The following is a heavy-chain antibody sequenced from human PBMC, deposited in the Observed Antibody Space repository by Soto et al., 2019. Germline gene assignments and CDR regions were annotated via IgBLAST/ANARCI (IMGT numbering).Heavy chain of an antibody. CDR2: INPNTGGA. V-gene: IGHV1-2*04. CDR3: ARQRGGDAFDL. CDR1: GYTFTAYR. J-gene: IGHJ3*01. D-gene: IGHD2-15*01. Sequence: GASVKVSCKASGYTFTAYRIHWVRRAPGQGLERMGIINPNTGGANYAQTFQDWVTMTSDTSISTAYLELSRLKSDDTAMYYCARQRGGDAFDLWGQGTMVT.